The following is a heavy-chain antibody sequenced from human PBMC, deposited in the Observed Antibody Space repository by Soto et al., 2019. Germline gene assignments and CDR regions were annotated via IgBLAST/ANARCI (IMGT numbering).Heavy chain of an antibody. CDR3: ARDKLGEAGPTGYYGMDA. CDR2: IYSGGST. J-gene: IGHJ6*02. D-gene: IGHD6-13*01. Sequence: GGSLRLPCAASGFTVSSNYMSWVRQAPGKGLEWVSVIYSGGSTYYADSVKGRFTISRDNSKNTLYLQMNSLRAEDTAVYYCARDKLGEAGPTGYYGMDAWGQGTTVTGSS. V-gene: IGHV3-53*01. CDR1: GFTVSSNY.